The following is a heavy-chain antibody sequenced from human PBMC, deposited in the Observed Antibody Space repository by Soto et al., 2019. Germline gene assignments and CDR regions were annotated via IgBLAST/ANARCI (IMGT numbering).Heavy chain of an antibody. D-gene: IGHD2-21*01. CDR2: ISGSGCST. CDR3: AKLIRTIAY. Sequence: GGAQRVSCAASGFTFSGYAMGWVRPATGKGLEGGSAISGSGCSTYDSDSVKGRFTISRDNSKNTLNLQLNSQRAEDTSVYYYAKLIRTIAYLGQGTLITVSS. CDR1: GFTFSGYA. J-gene: IGHJ4*02. V-gene: IGHV3-23*01.